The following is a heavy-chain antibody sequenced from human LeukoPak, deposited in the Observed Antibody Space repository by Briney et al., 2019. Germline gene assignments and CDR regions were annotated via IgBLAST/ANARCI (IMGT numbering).Heavy chain of an antibody. V-gene: IGHV4-61*01. Sequence: SETLSLTCTVSGGSISSGSYYWSWIRQPPGKGLEWIGYIYYSGSTNYNPSLKSRVTISVDTSKNQFSLKLSSVTAADTAVYYCARAGRVGVHFDYWGQGTLVTVSS. CDR3: ARAGRVGVHFDY. CDR2: IYYSGST. D-gene: IGHD1-26*01. J-gene: IGHJ4*02. CDR1: GGSISSGSYY.